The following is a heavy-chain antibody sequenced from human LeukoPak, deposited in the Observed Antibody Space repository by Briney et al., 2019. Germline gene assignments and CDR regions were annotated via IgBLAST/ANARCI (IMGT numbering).Heavy chain of an antibody. CDR3: ARWGIAARGNFDY. CDR2: IYYSGST. D-gene: IGHD6-6*01. V-gene: IGHV4-59*01. Sequence: KPSETLSLTCTVSGGSISSYYWSWIRQPPGKGLEWIGYIYYSGSTIYNPSLKSRVTISVDTSKNQFSLKLSSVTAADTAVYYCARWGIAARGNFDYWGQGTLVTVSS. CDR1: GGSISSYY. J-gene: IGHJ4*02.